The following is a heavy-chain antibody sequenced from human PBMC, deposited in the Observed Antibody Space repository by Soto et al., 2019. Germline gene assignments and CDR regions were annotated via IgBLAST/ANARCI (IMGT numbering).Heavy chain of an antibody. D-gene: IGHD6-19*01. J-gene: IGHJ4*02. CDR3: AKDSRDSHLPPLYSSGWYDY. CDR1: GFTFSSYG. CDR2: ISYDGSNK. Sequence: QVQLVESGGGVVQPGRSLRLSCAASGFTFSSYGMHWVRQAPGKGLEWVAVISYDGSNKYYADSVKGRFTISRDNSKNTLYLQMNSLRAEDTAVYYCAKDSRDSHLPPLYSSGWYDYWGQGTLVTVSS. V-gene: IGHV3-30*18.